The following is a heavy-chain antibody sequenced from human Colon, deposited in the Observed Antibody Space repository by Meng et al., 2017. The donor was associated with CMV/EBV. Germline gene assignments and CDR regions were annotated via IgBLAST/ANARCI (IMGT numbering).Heavy chain of an antibody. CDR3: ARDSNLSGLAY. CDR1: GASITSYY. Sequence: QVQRRESGPGLVKPSETLSLTCTVSGASITSYYWSCIRQPAGKGLEWIGRVYISGNTNYNPSLKSRVTMSIDTSKNQLSLNIRPVTAADTAVYYCARDSNLSGLAYWGQGTLVTVSS. V-gene: IGHV4-4*07. J-gene: IGHJ4*02. D-gene: IGHD3-10*01. CDR2: VYISGNT.